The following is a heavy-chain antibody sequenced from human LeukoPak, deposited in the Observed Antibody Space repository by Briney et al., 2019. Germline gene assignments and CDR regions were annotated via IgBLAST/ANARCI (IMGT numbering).Heavy chain of an antibody. CDR3: AADRRQPYCTNGVCYYYYGMDV. V-gene: IGHV1-58*02. CDR2: IVVGSGNT. J-gene: IGHJ6*02. CDR1: GFTFTSSA. D-gene: IGHD2-8*01. Sequence: GTSVKVSCKASGFTFTSSAMQWVRQARGQRLEWIGWIVVGSGNTNYAQKFQDRVTITRDMSTSTAYMELSSLRSEDTAVYYCAADRRQPYCTNGVCYYYYGMDVWGQGTTVTVSS.